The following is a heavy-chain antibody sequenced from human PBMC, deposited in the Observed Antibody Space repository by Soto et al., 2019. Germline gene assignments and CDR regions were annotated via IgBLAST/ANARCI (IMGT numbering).Heavy chain of an antibody. CDR2: ISWNSGRI. J-gene: IGHJ4*02. Sequence: EVQLVESGGGLVQPGRYLRLSCAASGFTFDDYAMHWVRQAPGKGLEWVSGISWNSGRIGYADSVKGRFTISRDNAKNSLYLQMNSLRAEDTALYYCAKDRGLVLSFYFDYWGQGTLVTVSS. D-gene: IGHD6-19*01. CDR3: AKDRGLVLSFYFDY. V-gene: IGHV3-9*01. CDR1: GFTFDDYA.